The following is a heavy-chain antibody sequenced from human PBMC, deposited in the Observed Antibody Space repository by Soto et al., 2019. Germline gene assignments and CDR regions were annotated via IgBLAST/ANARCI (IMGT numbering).Heavy chain of an antibody. V-gene: IGHV4-39*07. D-gene: IGHD3-10*01. CDR1: GGSISSSNYY. CDR3: ARSVGSGSYWVFNY. Sequence: SETLSLTCTVSGGSISSSNYYWAWVRQPPGKGLEWIGSIHISGSTYYNPSLKSRVSISVDTSKTQFSLKLRSVTAADTAVYYCARSVGSGSYWVFNYWGQGTLVTVSS. J-gene: IGHJ4*02. CDR2: IHISGST.